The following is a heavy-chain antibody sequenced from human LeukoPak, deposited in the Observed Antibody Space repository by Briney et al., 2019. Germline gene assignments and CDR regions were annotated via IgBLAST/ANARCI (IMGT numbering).Heavy chain of an antibody. J-gene: IGHJ5*02. CDR2: IRSKAYGGTT. V-gene: IGHV3-49*03. Sequence: GRSLRLSCTASGFTFGDYAMSWFRQAPGKGLEWVGFIRSKAYGGTTEYAASVKGRFTISRDDSKSIAYLQMNSLKTEDTAVYYCTRVVDCSGGSCYAFAAGGFDPWGQGTLVTASS. CDR1: GFTFGDYA. D-gene: IGHD2-15*01. CDR3: TRVVDCSGGSCYAFAAGGFDP.